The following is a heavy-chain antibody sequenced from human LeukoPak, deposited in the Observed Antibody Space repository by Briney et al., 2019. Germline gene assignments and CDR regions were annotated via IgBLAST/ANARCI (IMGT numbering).Heavy chain of an antibody. J-gene: IGHJ6*03. D-gene: IGHD6-19*01. CDR2: IYYSGNT. V-gene: IGHV4-39*01. Sequence: PSETLSLTCTVSGVSISSSNSYWGWLRQPPGKGLEWIGSIYYSGNTYYNASLKSQVSISIDTSKNQSSLKLSSVTAADTAVYYCARQGSSGWYGGYYYYYMDVWGKGTTVTISS. CDR3: ARQGSSGWYGGYYYYYMDV. CDR1: GVSISSSNSY.